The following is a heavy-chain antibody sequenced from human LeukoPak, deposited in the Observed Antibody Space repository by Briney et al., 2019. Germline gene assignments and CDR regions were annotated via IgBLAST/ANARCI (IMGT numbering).Heavy chain of an antibody. CDR3: ARGDNGWAL. J-gene: IGHJ4*02. Sequence: PGGSLRLSCAASGFTFSSYGMHWVRQAPGKGLEWVAVISYDGSNKYYADSVKGRFTISRDNSKNTLYLQMNSLRAEDTAVYYCARGDNGWALGGQGTLVSVSS. V-gene: IGHV3-30*03. D-gene: IGHD6-19*01. CDR2: ISYDGSNK. CDR1: GFTFSSYG.